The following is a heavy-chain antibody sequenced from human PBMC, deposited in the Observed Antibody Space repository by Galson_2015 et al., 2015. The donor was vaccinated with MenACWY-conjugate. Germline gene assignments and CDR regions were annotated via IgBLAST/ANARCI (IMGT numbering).Heavy chain of an antibody. Sequence: SLRLSCAGSGFIFSAYAMRWVRQAPGKGLEFVSTINEGGTNRFYADSVRGRFTISRDNPKNTMYLQMSSLRPEDTAIYYCVRIFYDADGYHYDSWGQGNLVTVSP. CDR3: VRIFYDADGYHYDS. J-gene: IGHJ4*02. V-gene: IGHV3-64D*06. D-gene: IGHD3-16*01. CDR1: GFIFSAYA. CDR2: INEGGTNR.